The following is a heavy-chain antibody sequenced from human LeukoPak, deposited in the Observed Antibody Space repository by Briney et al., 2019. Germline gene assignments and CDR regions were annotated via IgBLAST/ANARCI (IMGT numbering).Heavy chain of an antibody. CDR1: GGTFSSYA. Sequence: SVKASCKASGGTFSSYAISWVRQAPGQGLEWMGGIIPIFGTANYAQKFQGRVTITADESTSTAYMELSSLRSEDTAVYYCARAYCGGDCYPGWDYYYYGMDVWGQGTTVTVSS. CDR3: ARAYCGGDCYPGWDYYYYGMDV. J-gene: IGHJ6*02. D-gene: IGHD2-21*02. V-gene: IGHV1-69*01. CDR2: IIPIFGTA.